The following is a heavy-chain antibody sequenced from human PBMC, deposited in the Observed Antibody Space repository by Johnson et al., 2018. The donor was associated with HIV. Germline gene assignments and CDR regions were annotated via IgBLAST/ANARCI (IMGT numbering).Heavy chain of an antibody. CDR3: ARDSVIGGIELSRPDAFDI. J-gene: IGHJ3*02. Sequence: QVQLVESGGGLVQPGGSLRLSCAASGFTFSSYGMHWVRQAPGKGLEWVAFIRYDGSNKYYADSVTGRFSFSNDNTKNTLYLQMNRLTAEDTAVYYCARDSVIGGIELSRPDAFDIWGQGTMVTVSS. V-gene: IGHV3-30*02. CDR1: GFTFSSYG. D-gene: IGHD2/OR15-2a*01. CDR2: IRYDGSNK.